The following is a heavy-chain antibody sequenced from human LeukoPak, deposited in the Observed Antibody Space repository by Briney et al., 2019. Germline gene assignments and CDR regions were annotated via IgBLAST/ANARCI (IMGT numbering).Heavy chain of an antibody. V-gene: IGHV3-21*01. CDR2: ISSSSSYI. D-gene: IGHD6-19*01. CDR1: GFTFSSHS. J-gene: IGHJ6*02. CDR3: ARDLSAVARAGTDHLCYGMDV. Sequence: PGGSLRLSCAASGFTFSSHSMNWVRQAPGKGLEWVSSISSSSSYIYYADSVKGRFTISRDNAKNSLYLQMNRLRVEDTAVYYCARDLSAVARAGTDHLCYGMDVWGQGTTVTVSS.